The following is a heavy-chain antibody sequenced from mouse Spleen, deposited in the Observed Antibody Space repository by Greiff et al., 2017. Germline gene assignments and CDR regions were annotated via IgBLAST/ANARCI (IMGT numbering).Heavy chain of an antibody. J-gene: IGHJ2*01. V-gene: IGHV1-42*01. CDR2: INPSTGGT. Sequence: EVQVVESGPELVKPGASVKISCKASGYSFTGYYMNWVKQSPEKSLEWIGEINPSTGGTTYNQKFKAKATLTVDKSSSTAYMQLKSLTSEDSAVYYCATYYSNSFDYWGQGTTLTVSS. D-gene: IGHD2-5*01. CDR3: ATYYSNSFDY. CDR1: GYSFTGYY.